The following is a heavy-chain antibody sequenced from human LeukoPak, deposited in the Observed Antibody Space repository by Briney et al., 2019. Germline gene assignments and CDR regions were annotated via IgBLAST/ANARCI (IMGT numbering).Heavy chain of an antibody. CDR2: ISYDGSNK. V-gene: IGHV3-30-3*01. CDR3: ARESENYYDSSGYYYSTRYYFDY. D-gene: IGHD3-22*01. Sequence: GGSLRLSCAASGFTFSSYAMHWVRQAPGKGLEWVAVISYDGSNKYYADSVKGRFTISRDNSKNTLYLQMNSLRAEDTAVYYCARESENYYDSSGYYYSTRYYFDYWGQGTLVTVSS. J-gene: IGHJ4*02. CDR1: GFTFSSYA.